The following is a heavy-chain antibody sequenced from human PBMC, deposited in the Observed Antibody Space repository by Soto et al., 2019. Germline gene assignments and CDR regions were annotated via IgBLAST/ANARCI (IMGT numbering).Heavy chain of an antibody. J-gene: IGHJ6*02. D-gene: IGHD5-18*01. CDR1: GGTFSSYA. Sequence: QVQLVQSGAEVKKPGSSVKVSCKASGGTFSSYAISWVRQAPGQGLEWMGGIIPIFGTANYAQKFQGRVTITADKSTSTAYMELSSLRSEDTAVYYCASGYIYGWRKGYYYGMDVWGQGTTVTVSS. V-gene: IGHV1-69*06. CDR2: IIPIFGTA. CDR3: ASGYIYGWRKGYYYGMDV.